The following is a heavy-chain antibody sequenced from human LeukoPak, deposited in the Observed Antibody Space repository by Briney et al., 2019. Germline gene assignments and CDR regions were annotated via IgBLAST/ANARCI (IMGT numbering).Heavy chain of an antibody. J-gene: IGHJ4*02. CDR1: GYSFTSYW. CDR2: IYPGDSDT. D-gene: IGHD5-18*01. V-gene: IGHV5-51*01. CDR3: ARIGYSYDPLLDY. Sequence: GESLKISCKGSGYSFTSYWIGWVRQMPGKGLEWMGIIYPGDSDTRYSPSFQGQVTISADKSISTACLQWSSLKASDTAMYYCARIGYSYDPLLDYWGQGTLVTVSS.